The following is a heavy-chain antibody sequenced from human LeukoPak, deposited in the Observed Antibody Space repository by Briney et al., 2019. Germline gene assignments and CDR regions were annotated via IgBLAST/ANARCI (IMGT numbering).Heavy chain of an antibody. CDR2: INHSGST. D-gene: IGHD5-12*01. CDR3: ARGGYSGYDPNWFDP. CDR1: GGSFSGYY. V-gene: IGHV4-34*01. J-gene: IGHJ5*02. Sequence: SETLSLTCAVYGGSFSGYYWSWIRRPPGKGLEWIGEINHSGSTNYNPSLKSRVTISVDTSKNQFSLKLSSVTAADTAVYYCARGGYSGYDPNWFDPWGQGTLVTVSS.